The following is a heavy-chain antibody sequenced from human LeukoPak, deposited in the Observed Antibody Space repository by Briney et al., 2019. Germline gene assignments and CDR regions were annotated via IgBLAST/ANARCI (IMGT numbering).Heavy chain of an antibody. CDR1: GYTFTGYY. J-gene: IGHJ6*03. Sequence: GASVKVSCKASGYTFTGYYMHWVRQAPGQGLEWMGWINPNSGGTNYAQKFQGRVIMTRDTSISTAYMELSRLRSDDTAVYYCARSFKGLEWLLYRSFYYYMDVWGKGTTVTVSS. CDR2: INPNSGGT. V-gene: IGHV1-2*02. CDR3: ARSFKGLEWLLYRSFYYYMDV. D-gene: IGHD3-3*01.